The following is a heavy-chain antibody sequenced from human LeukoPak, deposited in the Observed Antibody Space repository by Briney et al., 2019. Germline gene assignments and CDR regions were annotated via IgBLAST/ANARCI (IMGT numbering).Heavy chain of an antibody. CDR2: ISAYNGNT. Sequence: ASVKVSCKASGYTFTSYGISWVRQAPGQGLEWMGWISAYNGNTNYAQKLQGRVTMTTDTSTSTAYMELRSLRSDDTVVYYCARAWVAAAAGTPLDYWGQGTLVTVSS. V-gene: IGHV1-18*01. CDR1: GYTFTSYG. J-gene: IGHJ4*02. CDR3: ARAWVAAAAGTPLDY. D-gene: IGHD6-13*01.